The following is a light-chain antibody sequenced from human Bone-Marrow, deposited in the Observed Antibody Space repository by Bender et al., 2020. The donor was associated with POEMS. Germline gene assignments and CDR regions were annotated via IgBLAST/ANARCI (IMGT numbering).Light chain of an antibody. Sequence: QSALTQPPSASGSPGQSVTISCTGTSSDVGGYNYVSWYQQHPGKAPKLLLSEVSKRPSGVPDRFSGSKSGNTASLTISGLQAEDEADYYCCSFTTTISWVFGGGTKLTVL. CDR3: CSFTTTISWV. CDR2: EVS. CDR1: SSDVGGYNY. J-gene: IGLJ3*02. V-gene: IGLV2-8*01.